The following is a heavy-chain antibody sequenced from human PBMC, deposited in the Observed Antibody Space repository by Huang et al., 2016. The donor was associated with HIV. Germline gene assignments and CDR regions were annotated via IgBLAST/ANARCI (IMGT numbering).Heavy chain of an antibody. CDR3: ARRNRGTYGFNY. J-gene: IGHJ4*02. Sequence: QLQLQESGPGLVKPSETLSLTCTVAGDSSGIRSDDYYWGWIRQPPGKGLEWIASIYYRGRTYYSPSLKSRVTMSIDTSAKQFSVKLSSVTAADTSIYYCARRNRGTYGFNYWGQGTLVTVSS. CDR1: GDSSGIRSDDYY. D-gene: IGHD1-26*01. CDR2: IYYRGRT. V-gene: IGHV4-39*01.